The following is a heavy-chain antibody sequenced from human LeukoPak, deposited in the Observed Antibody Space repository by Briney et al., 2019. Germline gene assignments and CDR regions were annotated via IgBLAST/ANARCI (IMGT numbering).Heavy chain of an antibody. D-gene: IGHD3-22*01. CDR1: GFTFNIYW. CDR2: ISSDGSIT. Sequence: GGSLRLSCAASGFTFNIYWMHWVCQAPGKGLVWVSLISSDGSITSYADSVKGRFTISRDNAKNTVYLQMNSLRVEDTAVYYCARRVGSSESSYYFDYWGQGTLVTASS. J-gene: IGHJ4*02. CDR3: ARRVGSSESSYYFDY. V-gene: IGHV3-74*01.